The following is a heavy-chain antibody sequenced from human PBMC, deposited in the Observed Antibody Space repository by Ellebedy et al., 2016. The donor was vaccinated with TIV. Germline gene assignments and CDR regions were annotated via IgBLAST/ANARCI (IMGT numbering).Heavy chain of an antibody. Sequence: GESLKISXAASGFTFSSYWMSWVRQAPGKGLEWVANIKQDGSEKYYVDSVRGRFTISRDNAKNSLYLQMNSLRAEDTAVYYCAREYSSSWYSYYYYGMDVWGQGTTATVSS. CDR2: IKQDGSEK. V-gene: IGHV3-7*04. CDR3: AREYSSSWYSYYYYGMDV. CDR1: GFTFSSYW. D-gene: IGHD6-13*01. J-gene: IGHJ6*02.